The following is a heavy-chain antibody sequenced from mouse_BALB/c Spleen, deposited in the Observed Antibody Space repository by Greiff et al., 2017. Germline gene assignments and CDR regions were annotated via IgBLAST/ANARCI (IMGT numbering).Heavy chain of an antibody. V-gene: IGHV5-6-5*01. Sequence: DVMLVESGGGLVKPGGSLKLSCAASGFTFSSYAMSWVRQTPEKRLEWVASISSGGSTYYPDSVKGRFTISRDNARNILYLQMSSLRSEDTAMYYCATFYGYNFDYWGQGTTLTVSS. CDR2: ISSGGST. D-gene: IGHD2-2*01. J-gene: IGHJ2*01. CDR3: ATFYGYNFDY. CDR1: GFTFSSYA.